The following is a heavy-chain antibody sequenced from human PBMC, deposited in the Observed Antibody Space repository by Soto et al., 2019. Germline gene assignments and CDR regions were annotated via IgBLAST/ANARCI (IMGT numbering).Heavy chain of an antibody. J-gene: IGHJ4*02. V-gene: IGHV1-3*01. Sequence: ASVKVSCKASGYTFTSYAMHWVRQAPGQRLEWMGWINAGNGNTKYSQKFQGRVTITADESTSTAYMELSSLRSEDTAVYYCARESGRAVAGTFDYWGQGTLVTVSS. D-gene: IGHD6-19*01. CDR3: ARESGRAVAGTFDY. CDR1: GYTFTSYA. CDR2: INAGNGNT.